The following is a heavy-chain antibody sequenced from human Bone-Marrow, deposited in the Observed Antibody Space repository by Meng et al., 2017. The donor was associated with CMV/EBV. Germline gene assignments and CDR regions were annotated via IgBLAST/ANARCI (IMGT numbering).Heavy chain of an antibody. J-gene: IGHJ4*02. V-gene: IGHV3-23*01. CDR1: GFTFSNYA. CDR2: MSDSGEVT. Sequence: GESLKISCAASGFTFSNYAMSWFRQAPGKGLEWVSSMSDSGEVTYYADNVKGRFTISRDTSKNTLFLQTNSLRVGDTAMYYCAKGLGKIKLTSNQVVPDSWGQGTLVTVSS. CDR3: AKGLGKIKLTSNQVVPDS. D-gene: IGHD2-15*01.